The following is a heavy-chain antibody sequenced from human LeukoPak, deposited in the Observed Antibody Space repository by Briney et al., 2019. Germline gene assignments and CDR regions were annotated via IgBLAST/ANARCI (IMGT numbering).Heavy chain of an antibody. Sequence: VASVKVSCKASGYTFTGYYIHWVRQAPGQGLEWMGWINPNSGGTNYAQKFQGRVTMTRDTSISTAYMELSRLRSDDTAVYYCARSGGSYYDILTGYPRGVSYWFDPWGQGTLVTVSS. CDR3: ARSGGSYYDILTGYPRGVSYWFDP. J-gene: IGHJ5*02. V-gene: IGHV1-2*02. D-gene: IGHD3-9*01. CDR1: GYTFTGYY. CDR2: INPNSGGT.